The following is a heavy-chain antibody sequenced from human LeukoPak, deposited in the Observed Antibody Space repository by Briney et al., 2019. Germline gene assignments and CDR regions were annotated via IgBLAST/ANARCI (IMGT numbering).Heavy chain of an antibody. Sequence: PSETLSLTCSVSGDSITSGRYYWTWIRQYPEKGLEWIGYSYYSGSTHFKSSLKSRATISLDKSKNQFSLNLTSATAADTAVYYCARATYDLLTGYYLDSWGQGTLVTVSS. CDR2: SYYSGST. CDR1: GDSITSGRYY. CDR3: ARATYDLLTGYYLDS. D-gene: IGHD3-9*01. V-gene: IGHV4-31*03. J-gene: IGHJ4*02.